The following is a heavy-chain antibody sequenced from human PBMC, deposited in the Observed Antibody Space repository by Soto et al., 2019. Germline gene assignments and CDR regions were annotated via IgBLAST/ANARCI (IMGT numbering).Heavy chain of an antibody. CDR1: GYTFTSYG. CDR3: ARVEENYYDSSGWPLAGFDP. CDR2: ISAYNGNT. V-gene: IGHV1-18*01. J-gene: IGHJ5*02. D-gene: IGHD3-22*01. Sequence: GASVKVSCKASGYTFTSYGISWVRQAPGQGLEWMGWISAYNGNTNYAQKLQGRVTMTTDTSTSTAYMELRSLRSDDTVVYYCARVEENYYDSSGWPLAGFDPWGQGTVVTVSS.